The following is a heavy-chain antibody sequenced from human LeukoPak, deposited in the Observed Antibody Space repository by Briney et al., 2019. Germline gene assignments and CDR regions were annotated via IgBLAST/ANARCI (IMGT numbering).Heavy chain of an antibody. CDR2: INHSGST. CDR3: ASSSPIDY. CDR1: GGSFSGYY. J-gene: IGHJ4*02. Sequence: PSETLSLTCAVYGGSFSGYYWSWIRQPPGEGLEWIGEINHSGSTNYNPSLKSRVTISVDTSKNQFSLKLSSVTAADTAVYYCASSSPIDYWGQGTLVTVSS. V-gene: IGHV4-34*01. D-gene: IGHD2-2*01.